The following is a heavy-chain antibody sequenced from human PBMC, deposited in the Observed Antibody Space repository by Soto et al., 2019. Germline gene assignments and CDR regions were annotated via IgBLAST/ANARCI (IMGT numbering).Heavy chain of an antibody. V-gene: IGHV4-39*01. CDR3: ATPSRDYDFWSGYYKYYYYGMDV. D-gene: IGHD3-3*01. J-gene: IGHJ6*02. CDR2: IYYSGST. Sequence: SETLSLTCTVSGGSISSSSYYWGWIRQPPGRGLEGIGSIYYSGSTYYTPSLKSRVTISVDTSKNQFSLKLSSVTAADTAVYYCATPSRDYDFWSGYYKYYYYGMDVWGQGTTVTVSS. CDR1: GGSISSSSYY.